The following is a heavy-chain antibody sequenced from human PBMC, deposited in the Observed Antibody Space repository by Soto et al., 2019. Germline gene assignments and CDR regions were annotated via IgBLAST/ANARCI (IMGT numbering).Heavy chain of an antibody. V-gene: IGHV3-48*01. CDR2: ISSSSSTI. J-gene: IGHJ4*02. Sequence: GGSLRLSCAASGFTFSSYSMNWVRQAPGKGLEWVSYISSSSSTIYYADSVKGRFTISRDNAKNSLYLQMNSLRAEDTAVYYCARDLGNVRRGYSGWGPPDPFFDYWGQGTLVTVSS. D-gene: IGHD5-12*01. CDR3: ARDLGNVRRGYSGWGPPDPFFDY. CDR1: GFTFSSYS.